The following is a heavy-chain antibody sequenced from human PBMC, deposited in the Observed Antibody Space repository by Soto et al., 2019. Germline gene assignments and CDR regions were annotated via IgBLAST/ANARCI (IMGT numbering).Heavy chain of an antibody. D-gene: IGHD2-8*01. V-gene: IGHV3-33*01. J-gene: IGHJ6*02. Sequence: QVVLVESGGGVVQPGRSLRLSCDASGFTFSKYGMHWVRQAPGQGLEWVALIWYDGNTKYYADSVKGRFTISRDNSGNTVYLQMHSLRAGDTAVYFCAREGGVSTIYGLDVWGQGTTVIVSS. CDR2: IWYDGNTK. CDR3: AREGGVSTIYGLDV. CDR1: GFTFSKYG.